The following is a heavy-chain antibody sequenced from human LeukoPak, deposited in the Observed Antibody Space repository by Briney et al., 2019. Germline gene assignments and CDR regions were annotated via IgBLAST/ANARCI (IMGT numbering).Heavy chain of an antibody. V-gene: IGHV3-66*04. D-gene: IGHD1-1*01. Sequence: GGSLRLSCAASGFTVSSNYMSWVRQAPGKGLEWVSVIYSGGSTYYADSVKGRFTISRDNSKNTLYLQMNSLTAEDTAVYYCARHPTTAFDYWGQGTLVTVSS. CDR3: ARHPTTAFDY. J-gene: IGHJ4*02. CDR1: GFTVSSNY. CDR2: IYSGGST.